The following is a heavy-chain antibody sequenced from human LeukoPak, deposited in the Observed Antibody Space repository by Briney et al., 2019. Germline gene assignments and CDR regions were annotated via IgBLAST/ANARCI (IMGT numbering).Heavy chain of an antibody. CDR2: ISGSGGST. CDR3: AKAPVTTCSGAYCYPFDY. D-gene: IGHD2-21*01. V-gene: IGHV3-23*01. CDR1: GFTFDDYA. J-gene: IGHJ4*02. Sequence: GGSLRLSCAASGFTFDDYALHWVRQAPGKGLEWVSAISGSGGSTYYADSVKGRFTISRDNSKNTLYLQMNSLRAEDAAVYYCAKAPVTTCSGAYCYPFDYWGQGTLVTVSS.